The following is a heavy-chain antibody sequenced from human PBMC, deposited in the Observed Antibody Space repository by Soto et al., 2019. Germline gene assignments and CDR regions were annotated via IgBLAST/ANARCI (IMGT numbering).Heavy chain of an antibody. D-gene: IGHD3-9*01. CDR3: ARADYEILTGSYAMDV. Sequence: SETLSVTCTVSDDFISSYYWSWIRQPAGKGLEWIGRVSTNGATNYNPSLESRVTMSVDTSKNQFSLKLTSVSAADTDVYFCARADYEILTGSYAMDVWGQGTTVTVSS. CDR1: DDFISSYY. CDR2: VSTNGAT. V-gene: IGHV4-4*07. J-gene: IGHJ6*02.